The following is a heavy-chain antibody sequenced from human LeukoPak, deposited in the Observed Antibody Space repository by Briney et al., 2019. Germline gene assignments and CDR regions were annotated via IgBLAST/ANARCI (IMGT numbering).Heavy chain of an antibody. CDR2: ISGSGGST. Sequence: GGSLRLSCAASGFTFSNYAMSWVRQAPGKGLEWVSAISGSGGSTYYADSVRGRFTISRDNSKNTLYLQMNSLRAEDTAVYYCAKTPYGSGTLFDYWGQGTLVTVSS. V-gene: IGHV3-23*01. CDR1: GFTFSNYA. CDR3: AKTPYGSGTLFDY. J-gene: IGHJ4*02. D-gene: IGHD3-10*01.